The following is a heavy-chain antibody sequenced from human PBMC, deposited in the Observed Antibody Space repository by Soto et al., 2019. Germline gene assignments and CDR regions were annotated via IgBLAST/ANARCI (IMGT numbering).Heavy chain of an antibody. CDR2: ISYDGSNK. CDR1: GFTFSSYG. Sequence: HPGGSLRLSCAASGFTFSSYGMHWVRQAPGKGLEWVAVISYDGSNKYYADSVKGRFTISRDNSKNTLYLQMNSLRAEDTAVYYCANVKWLLVDAFDLWCQGRMVTVPS. CDR3: ANVKWLLVDAFDL. V-gene: IGHV3-30*18. J-gene: IGHJ3*01. D-gene: IGHD3-22*01.